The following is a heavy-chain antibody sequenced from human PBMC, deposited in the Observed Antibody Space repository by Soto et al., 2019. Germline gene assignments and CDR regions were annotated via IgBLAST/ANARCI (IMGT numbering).Heavy chain of an antibody. D-gene: IGHD6-13*01. V-gene: IGHV3-7*04. J-gene: IGHJ4*02. CDR3: ARGAQQPYF. CDR2: IKADGSEK. CDR1: GFTFSSYW. Sequence: EVQLVESGGGLVQPGGSLRLSCAASGFTFSSYWMSWVRQAPGKGLEWVANIKADGSEKYYEDSVKGRFTISRDNAKTSMYLQMDSLRDEDTAVYYCARGAQQPYFWGQGTLVTVSS.